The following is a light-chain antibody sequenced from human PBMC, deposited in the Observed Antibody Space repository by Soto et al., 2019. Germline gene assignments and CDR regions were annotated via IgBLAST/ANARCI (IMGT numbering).Light chain of an antibody. CDR2: EGS. Sequence: QSALTQPASVSGSPGQSITISCTGTSSDVGSYNLVSWYQQHPGKAPKLMIYEGSKRPSGVSNRSSGSKSGNTASLTISGLQAEDEADYYCCSYAGSSVFGTGTKVTVL. V-gene: IGLV2-23*01. CDR3: CSYAGSSV. J-gene: IGLJ1*01. CDR1: SSDVGSYNL.